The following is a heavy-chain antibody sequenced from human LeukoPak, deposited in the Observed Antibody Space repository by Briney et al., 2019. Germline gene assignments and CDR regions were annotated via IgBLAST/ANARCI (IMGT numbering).Heavy chain of an antibody. CDR2: IGPDGSDK. CDR1: GFTFSSYW. CDR3: ARFRRSAQSY. V-gene: IGHV3-7*01. J-gene: IGHJ4*02. Sequence: GGSLRLSCAASGFTFSSYWMSWVRQAPGKGLEWVANIGPDGSDKQYVDSMKGRFTISRDNAKNSVYLHMNSLTAEDTAVYYCARFRRSAQSYWGQGILVTVSS. D-gene: IGHD2-15*01.